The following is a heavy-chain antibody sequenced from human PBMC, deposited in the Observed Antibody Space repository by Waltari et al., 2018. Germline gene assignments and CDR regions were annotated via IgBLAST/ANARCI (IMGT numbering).Heavy chain of an antibody. CDR1: GGSLSGFY. Sequence: QVLLQQSGPGLVKPSETLSVTFTVSGGSLSGFYWSWSRQSPGKGLEWIAFIYDSGTTKYNPSIKSRVTISVDTSKNRFTLKLGSATAADTALYYCARGTPSFYHYMDVWGKGTTVIVSS. J-gene: IGHJ6*03. CDR2: IYDSGTT. V-gene: IGHV4-59*01. CDR3: ARGTPSFYHYMDV.